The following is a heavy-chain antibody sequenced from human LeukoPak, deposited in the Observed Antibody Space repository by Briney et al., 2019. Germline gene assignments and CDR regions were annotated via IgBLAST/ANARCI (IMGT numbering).Heavy chain of an antibody. V-gene: IGHV3-7*01. D-gene: IGHD3-16*01. CDR2: IKEDGSEK. Sequence: GGSLRLSCAASGFIFSRYWMTWVRQAPGKGLEWGANIKEDGSEKYYVDSVKGRFTISRDNAKKSLYLEMSSLRADDTAVYYCARDAEITLGTDSWGHGTLVVVSS. J-gene: IGHJ5*01. CDR1: GFIFSRYW. CDR3: ARDAEITLGTDS.